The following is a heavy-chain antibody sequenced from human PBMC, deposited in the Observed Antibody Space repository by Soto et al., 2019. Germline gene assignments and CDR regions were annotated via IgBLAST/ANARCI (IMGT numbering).Heavy chain of an antibody. Sequence: PGGSRRLSCAGSGFRFSDHYMDWVRQAPGKGLEWVGRSGNKVKKYTTEYAASVKGRFTVSRDDSKNSLYLQMNSLKTEDTAVYYCARISAAVSNAFDIWGRGTMVTVSS. J-gene: IGHJ3*02. V-gene: IGHV3-72*01. CDR2: SGNKVKKYTT. CDR1: GFRFSDHY. CDR3: ARISAAVSNAFDI. D-gene: IGHD6-13*01.